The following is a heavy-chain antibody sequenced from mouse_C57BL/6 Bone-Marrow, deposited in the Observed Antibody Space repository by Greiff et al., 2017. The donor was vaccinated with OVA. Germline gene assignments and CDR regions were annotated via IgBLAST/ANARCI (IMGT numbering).Heavy chain of an antibody. CDR3: ARRLRYAMDY. Sequence: VKLVESGGGLVKPGGSLKLSCAASGFTFSDSGMHWVRQAPEKGLEWVAYISSGSSTIYYADTVKGRFTISRDNAKNTLFLQMTSLRSEDTAMYYCARRLRYAMDYWGQGTSVTVSS. V-gene: IGHV5-17*01. CDR2: ISSGSSTI. CDR1: GFTFSDSG. D-gene: IGHD2-4*01. J-gene: IGHJ4*01.